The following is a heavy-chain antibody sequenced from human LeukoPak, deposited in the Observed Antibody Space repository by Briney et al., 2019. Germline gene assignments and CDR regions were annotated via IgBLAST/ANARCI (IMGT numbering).Heavy chain of an antibody. D-gene: IGHD2-15*01. Sequence: GGSLRLSCAASGLTFSSYWTTWVRQAPGKGLEWVANIKQDGSEKYYVDSVKGRFTISRDNAKNSLYLQMNSLRVEDTAVYYCASWGPAAYCSNGSCSWGQGTLVTVSS. J-gene: IGHJ5*02. CDR3: ASWGPAAYCSNGSCS. CDR2: IKQDGSEK. V-gene: IGHV3-7*01. CDR1: GLTFSSYW.